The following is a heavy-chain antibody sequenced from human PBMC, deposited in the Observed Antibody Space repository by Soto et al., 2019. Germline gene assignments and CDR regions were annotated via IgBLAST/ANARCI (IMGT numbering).Heavy chain of an antibody. V-gene: IGHV4-59*01. Sequence: TSETLSLTCTVSGGSISPYYWSWIRQTPGKGLEWIAYIYYSGSTNYNPSLKSRVTISVDTSKNQCSLKLSSVTAADTAVYYCARASYYYDSFGSFLDSWGQGTLVTVSS. CDR3: ARASYYYDSFGSFLDS. D-gene: IGHD3-22*01. J-gene: IGHJ4*02. CDR2: IYYSGST. CDR1: GGSISPYY.